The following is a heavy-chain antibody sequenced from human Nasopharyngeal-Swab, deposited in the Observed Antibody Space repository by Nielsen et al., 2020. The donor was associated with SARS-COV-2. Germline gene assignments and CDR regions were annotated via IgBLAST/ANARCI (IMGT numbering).Heavy chain of an antibody. CDR2: VVPEDGEP. D-gene: IGHD3-3*01. J-gene: IGHJ3*02. CDR3: ASEGSEVFGVVIYAFDI. V-gene: IGHV1-24*01. CDR1: GYTLTVLP. Sequence: ASVKVSCKVSGYTLTVLPIHWVRQAPGKGLEWMGTVVPEDGEPIYAQNFQGRVPLTAAPSPAPASLELSRLSSEDTAVYSCASEGSEVFGVVIYAFDIWGPGTLVTVSS.